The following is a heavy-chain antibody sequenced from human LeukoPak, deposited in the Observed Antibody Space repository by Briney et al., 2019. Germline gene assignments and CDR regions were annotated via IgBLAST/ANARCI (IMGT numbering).Heavy chain of an antibody. D-gene: IGHD2-2*01. V-gene: IGHV3-64*04. J-gene: IGHJ4*02. CDR2: ISSNGGST. Sequence: GGSLRLSCSASGFTFSSYAMHWVRQAPGKGLEYVSAISSNGGSTYYADSVKGRFTISRDNSKTTLYLQMNSLRAEDTAVYYCAKTQGRTVGYCSSTSCYAILPDDYWGRGTLVTVSS. CDR1: GFTFSSYA. CDR3: AKTQGRTVGYCSSTSCYAILPDDY.